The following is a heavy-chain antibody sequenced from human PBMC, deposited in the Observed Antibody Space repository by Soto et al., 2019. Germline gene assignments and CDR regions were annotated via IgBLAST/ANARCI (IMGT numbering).Heavy chain of an antibody. V-gene: IGHV1-18*01. J-gene: IGHJ5*02. CDR2: ITCDTREA. CDR3: ARDRAIDH. CDR1: GYTFNRYA. Sequence: QVQLVQSGAEVRKPGASVTVSCKGSGYTFNRYAISWLRQAPGQGHEWMGWITCDTREASYSRKFQGRVTLTINTYTRTVYMELRSLRADDTAVYYCARDRAIDHWGQGTLLNVSS.